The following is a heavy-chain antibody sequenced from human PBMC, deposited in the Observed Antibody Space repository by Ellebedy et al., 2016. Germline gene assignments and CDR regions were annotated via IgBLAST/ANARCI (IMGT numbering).Heavy chain of an antibody. CDR3: ARAQRYSSSWSIFDY. D-gene: IGHD6-13*01. V-gene: IGHV4-34*01. J-gene: IGHJ4*02. Sequence: SETLSLTCAVYGGSFSGYYWSWIRQPPGKGLEWIGEINHSGSTNYNPSLKSRVTISVDTSKNQFSLKLSSVTAADTAVYYCARAQRYSSSWSIFDYWGQGTLVTVSS. CDR1: GGSFSGYY. CDR2: INHSGST.